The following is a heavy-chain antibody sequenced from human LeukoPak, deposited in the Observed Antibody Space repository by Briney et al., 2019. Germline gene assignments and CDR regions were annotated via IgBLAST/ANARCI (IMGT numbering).Heavy chain of an antibody. CDR1: GGSFSGYY. J-gene: IGHJ5*02. V-gene: IGHV4-34*01. D-gene: IGHD2-2*01. CDR3: ARNAYFHNNWFDP. CDR2: VNHSGST. Sequence: PSETLSLTCAVYGGSFSGYYWSWIRQPPGKGLEWIGEVNHSGSTNYSPSLKSRVTISVDTSKNQFSLKLSSVTAADTAVYYCARNAYFHNNWFDPWGQGTLVTVSS.